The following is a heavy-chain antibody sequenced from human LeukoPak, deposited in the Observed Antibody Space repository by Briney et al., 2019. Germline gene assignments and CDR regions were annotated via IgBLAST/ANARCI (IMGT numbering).Heavy chain of an antibody. CDR3: HYYGSGSYYDSNNWFDP. V-gene: IGHV3-73*01. CDR2: IRSKANSYAT. Sequence: GGSLRLSCAASGFTFSGSAMHWVRQASGKGLEWVGRIRSKANSYATAYAASVKGRFTISRDDSKNTAYLRMNSLKTEDTAVYYCHYYGSGSYYDSNNWFDPWGQGTLVTVSS. D-gene: IGHD3-10*01. J-gene: IGHJ5*02. CDR1: GFTFSGSA.